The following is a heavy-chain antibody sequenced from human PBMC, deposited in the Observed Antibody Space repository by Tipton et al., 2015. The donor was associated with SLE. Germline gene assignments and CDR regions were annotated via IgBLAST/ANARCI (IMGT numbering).Heavy chain of an antibody. CDR1: GGSVSSGY. CDR2: IYYSGST. D-gene: IGHD2-21*01. CDR3: ARGGVVVIDAFAI. V-gene: IGHV4-59*02. J-gene: IGHJ3*02. Sequence: TLSLTCTVSGGSVSSGYWSWIRQPPGKGLEWIGYIYYSGSTNYNPSLKSRVTISVDTSKNQFSLKLSSVTAADTAVYYCARGGVVVIDAFAIWSQGTMVTVSS.